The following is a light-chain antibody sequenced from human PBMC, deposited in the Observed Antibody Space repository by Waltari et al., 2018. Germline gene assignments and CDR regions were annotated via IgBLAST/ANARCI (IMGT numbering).Light chain of an antibody. CDR2: GNS. CDR1: RSTIGARYD. V-gene: IGLV1-40*01. CDR3: QSYDSSLGGSV. Sequence: QSVLTQPPPLSGPPGQRVTISCTGTRSTIGARYDVNWSQNLPGKAPQLRSSGNSNRHSGAPDRISGSKSGTSASLAITGLQAEDEADYYCQSYDSSLGGSVFGGGTKLTVL. J-gene: IGLJ2*01.